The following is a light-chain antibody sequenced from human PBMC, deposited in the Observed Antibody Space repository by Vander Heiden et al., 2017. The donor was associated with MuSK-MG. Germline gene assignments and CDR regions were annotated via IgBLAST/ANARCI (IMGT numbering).Light chain of an antibody. CDR3: QQYNNWPMYT. Sequence: EMVMTQSPATLSESPGERATLSCRASQSVSSNLAWYQQKPGQAPRLLIYGASTRATGIPARFSGSGSGTEFTLTISSLQSEDFAVYYCQQYNNWPMYTFGQGTKLEIK. CDR1: QSVSSN. J-gene: IGKJ2*01. V-gene: IGKV3-15*01. CDR2: GAS.